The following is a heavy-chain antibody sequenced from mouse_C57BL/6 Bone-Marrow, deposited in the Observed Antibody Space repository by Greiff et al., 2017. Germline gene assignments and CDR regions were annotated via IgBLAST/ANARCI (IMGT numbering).Heavy chain of an antibody. CDR3: ARLGHGYFDV. V-gene: IGHV5-4*01. Sequence: EVQLVESGGGLVKPGGSLKLSCAASGFTFSSYAMSWVRQTPEKRLEWVATISDGGSYTYYPDNVKGRFTISRDNAKNNLYLQMSHLKSEDTAMYYCARLGHGYFDVWGTGTTVTVSS. CDR1: GFTFSSYA. CDR2: ISDGGSYT. J-gene: IGHJ1*03. D-gene: IGHD4-1*01.